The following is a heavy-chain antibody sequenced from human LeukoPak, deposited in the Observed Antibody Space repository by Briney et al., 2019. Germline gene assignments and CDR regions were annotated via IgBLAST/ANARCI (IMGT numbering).Heavy chain of an antibody. CDR2: IYYSGST. D-gene: IGHD1-26*01. Sequence: SETLSLTCTVSGGSISSYYWSWIRQPPGKGLEWIGYIYYSGSTNYNPSLKSRVTISVDTSKNQFSLKLSSVTAADTAVYYCARVGATHDYYYYYGMDVWGQGTTVTVSS. CDR3: ARVGATHDYYYYYGMDV. V-gene: IGHV4-59*01. CDR1: GGSISSYY. J-gene: IGHJ6*02.